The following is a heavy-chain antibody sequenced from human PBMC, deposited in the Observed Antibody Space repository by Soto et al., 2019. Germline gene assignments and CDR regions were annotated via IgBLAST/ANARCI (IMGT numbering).Heavy chain of an antibody. D-gene: IGHD4-17*01. CDR2: IYYSGST. V-gene: IGHV4-59*01. CDR1: GGSISSYY. J-gene: IGHJ6*02. Sequence: SETLSLTCPVSGGSISSYYWSWIRQPPGKGLEWIGYIYYSGSTNYNPSLKSRVTISVDTSKNQFSLKLSSVTAADTAVYYCARVGAIPGHYGMDVWGQGTTVTVSS. CDR3: ARVGAIPGHYGMDV.